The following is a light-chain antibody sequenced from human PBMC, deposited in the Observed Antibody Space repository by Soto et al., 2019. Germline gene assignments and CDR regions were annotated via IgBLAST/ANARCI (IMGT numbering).Light chain of an antibody. CDR3: SSYTSSSTRV. CDR1: SSDVGAYIQ. J-gene: IGLJ1*01. V-gene: IGLV2-14*03. CDR2: DVS. Sequence: QSALTQPASVSGSPGQSITISCTGTSSDVGAYIQVSWYQQHPGKAPKVMIYDVSSRTSGVSNRFSGSKSANTAFLTISGLQSEDEADYYCSSYTSSSTRVFGTGTKVTVL.